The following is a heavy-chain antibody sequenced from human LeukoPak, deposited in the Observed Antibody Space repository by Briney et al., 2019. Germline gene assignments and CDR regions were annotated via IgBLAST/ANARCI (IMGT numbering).Heavy chain of an antibody. J-gene: IGHJ4*02. D-gene: IGHD2-2*01. CDR2: IKQDQSEK. CDR3: ARSVEEGYCSETSCYADD. Sequence: GGSLRLSCVASGFTFTNYWMTWVRQAPGKGLEWVANIKQDQSEKWYVASVKGRFTVSRDNAKNSMYLQMNSLRAEDTAIYYCARSVEEGYCSETSCYADDWGRGTLVTVSS. CDR1: GFTFTNYW. V-gene: IGHV3-7*03.